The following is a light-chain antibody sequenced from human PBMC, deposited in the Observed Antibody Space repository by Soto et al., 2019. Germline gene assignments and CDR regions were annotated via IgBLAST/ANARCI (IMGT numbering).Light chain of an antibody. Sequence: GWTQSAGTLSLSGGEGATLSCRTSQSVGSYLAWYQHKPGQAPRLLISDASNRATGIPARFSGSGSETDFTLTIISLEPEDSAVYYCQQRSNWPSLTFGGGTKVDIK. V-gene: IGKV3-11*01. CDR1: QSVGSY. CDR2: DAS. J-gene: IGKJ4*01. CDR3: QQRSNWPSLT.